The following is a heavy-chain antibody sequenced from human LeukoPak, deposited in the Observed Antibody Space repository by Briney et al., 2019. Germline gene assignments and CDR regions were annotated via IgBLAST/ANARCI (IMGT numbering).Heavy chain of an antibody. CDR2: IKQDGSEK. V-gene: IGHV3-7*01. J-gene: IGHJ4*02. Sequence: GGSLRLSCAASGFTFSSYWMSWVRQAPGKGLEWVGNIKQDGSEKYYVDSMKGRLTISRDNAKNSLYLQMNSLRAEDMAVYYCARAGGWYYFDYWGQGTLVTVSS. CDR3: ARAGGWYYFDY. D-gene: IGHD6-19*01. CDR1: GFTFSSYW.